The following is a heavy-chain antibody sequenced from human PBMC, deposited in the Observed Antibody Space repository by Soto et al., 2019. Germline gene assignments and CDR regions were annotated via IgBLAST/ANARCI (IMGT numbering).Heavy chain of an antibody. CDR2: IRQDGSEE. Sequence: PGGSLRLSCPASGFAFSSYWRTWVRQAPGKGLQWVAIIRQDGSEEKYVNSVRGRFTLSRDNAKHIVYLQMNSLRAEDTAVYYCMTTTRGGPFDYWGRGTLVTVSS. J-gene: IGHJ4*02. CDR1: GFAFSSYW. V-gene: IGHV3-7*03. D-gene: IGHD3-16*01. CDR3: MTTTRGGPFDY.